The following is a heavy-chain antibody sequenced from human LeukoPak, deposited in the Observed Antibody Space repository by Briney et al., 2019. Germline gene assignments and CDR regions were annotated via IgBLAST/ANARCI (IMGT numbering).Heavy chain of an antibody. D-gene: IGHD6-13*01. CDR2: IGRSSSYM. J-gene: IGHJ3*02. V-gene: IGHV3-21*01. CDR1: GFTFSTYS. Sequence: GESLKISCAASGFTFSTYSMNWVRQAPGKGLEWVSSIGRSSSYMYYADSVKGRFTISRDNAKNSLYLQMNGLRAEDTAVYYCARDQAAAGSDAFDIWGQGTMVSVSS. CDR3: ARDQAAAGSDAFDI.